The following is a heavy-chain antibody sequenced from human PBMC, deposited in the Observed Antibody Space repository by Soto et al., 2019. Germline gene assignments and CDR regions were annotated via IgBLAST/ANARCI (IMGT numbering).Heavy chain of an antibody. J-gene: IGHJ6*02. CDR1: GFTFSSYG. V-gene: IGHV3-33*01. CDR3: ARDSTTVPTYYYYYGMDV. Sequence: HPVGSLRLSCAASGFTFSSYGMHWVRQAPGKGLEWVAVIWYDGSNKYYADSVKGRFTISRDNSKNTLYLQMNSLRAEDTAVYYCARDSTTVPTYYYYYGMDVWGQGTTVTVSS. CDR2: IWYDGSNK. D-gene: IGHD4-17*01.